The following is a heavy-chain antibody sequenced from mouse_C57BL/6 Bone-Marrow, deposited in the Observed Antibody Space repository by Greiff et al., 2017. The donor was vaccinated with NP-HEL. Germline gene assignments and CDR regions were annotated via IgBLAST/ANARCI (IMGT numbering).Heavy chain of an antibody. CDR1: GYTFTSYT. J-gene: IGHJ2*01. D-gene: IGHD1-1*01. CDR2: INPSSGYT. V-gene: IGHV1-4*01. CDR3: ARLDTTVFDY. Sequence: VHLVESGAELARPGASVKMSCKASGYTFTSYTMHWVKQRPGQGLEWIGYINPSSGYTKYNQKFKDKATLTADKSSSTAYMQLSSLTSEDSAVYYCARLDTTVFDYWGQGTTLTVSS.